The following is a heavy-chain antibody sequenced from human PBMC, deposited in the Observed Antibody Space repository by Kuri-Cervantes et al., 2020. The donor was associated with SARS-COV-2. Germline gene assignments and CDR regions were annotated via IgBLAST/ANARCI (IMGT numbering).Heavy chain of an antibody. V-gene: IGHV3-48*01. CDR2: ISSSSSTI. Sequence: GGSLRLSCAASGFTFSSYSMNWVRQAPGKGLEWVSYISSSSSTIYYADSVKGRSTISRDNAKNSLYLQMNSLRAEDTAVYYCARGFPTVTTWLGYYYYGMDVWGQGTTVTVSS. D-gene: IGHD4-17*01. CDR1: GFTFSSYS. J-gene: IGHJ6*02. CDR3: ARGFPTVTTWLGYYYYGMDV.